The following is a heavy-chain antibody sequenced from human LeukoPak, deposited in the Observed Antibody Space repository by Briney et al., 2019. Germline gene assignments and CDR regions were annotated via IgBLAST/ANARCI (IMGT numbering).Heavy chain of an antibody. J-gene: IGHJ6*03. CDR3: ARLGIYYYYMDV. Sequence: SETLSLTCTVSGYSISSGYYWGWIRQPPGKGLEWIGSIYHSGSTYYNPSLKSRVTISVDTSKNQFSLKLSSVTAADTAVYYCARLGIYYYYMDVWGKGTTVTISS. CDR1: GYSISSGYY. V-gene: IGHV4-38-2*02. CDR2: IYHSGST.